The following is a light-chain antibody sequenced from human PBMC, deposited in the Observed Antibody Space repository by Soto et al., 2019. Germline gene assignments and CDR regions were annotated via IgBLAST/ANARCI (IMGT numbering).Light chain of an antibody. J-gene: IGKJ4*01. Sequence: EIVLTQSPATLSLSPGERATLSCRASQSISSYLAWYQQKPGQAPRLLIYDASSRATGIPARFSGSGSGIDFTLTISSLEPEDFAVYYCQQRSNWPPPFGGGTKVEIK. CDR3: QQRSNWPPP. V-gene: IGKV3-11*01. CDR2: DAS. CDR1: QSISSY.